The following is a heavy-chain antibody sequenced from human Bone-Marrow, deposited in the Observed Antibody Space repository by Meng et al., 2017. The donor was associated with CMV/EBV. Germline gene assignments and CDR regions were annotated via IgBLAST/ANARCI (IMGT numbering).Heavy chain of an antibody. Sequence: GGAFSGYYWSWNRQPPGKGLEWIGEINHSGSTNYNPSLKSRVTISVDTSKNQFSLKLSSVTAADTAVYYCARCPLLWFGELLPRFDPWGQGTLVTVSS. J-gene: IGHJ5*02. CDR2: INHSGST. CDR1: GGAFSGYY. D-gene: IGHD3-10*01. V-gene: IGHV4-34*01. CDR3: ARCPLLWFGELLPRFDP.